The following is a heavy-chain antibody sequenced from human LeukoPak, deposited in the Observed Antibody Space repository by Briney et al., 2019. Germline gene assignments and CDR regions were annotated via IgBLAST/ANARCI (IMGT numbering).Heavy chain of an antibody. Sequence: GGSLRLSCAASGFTFSSYAMSWVRQAPGKGLEWVSAISGSGGSTYYADSVKGRFTISRDNSKNTLYLQMNSLRAEDTAVYYCAKDHLLDYYYGMDVWGQGTTVTVSS. D-gene: IGHD1-26*01. CDR1: GFTFSSYA. CDR3: AKDHLLDYYYGMDV. V-gene: IGHV3-23*01. J-gene: IGHJ6*02. CDR2: ISGSGGST.